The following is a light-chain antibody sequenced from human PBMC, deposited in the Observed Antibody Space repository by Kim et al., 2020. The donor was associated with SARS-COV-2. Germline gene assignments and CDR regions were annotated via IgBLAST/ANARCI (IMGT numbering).Light chain of an antibody. V-gene: IGKV3D-15*01. CDR1: QSVNTK. Sequence: VPPGERATLTCRASQSVNTKLAWYQQKGGRPPRILIYGASTRATGVPARFSGSGPGTDFTLTISSLQSEDFAVYYCQQYHDWAETFGQGTKVDIK. CDR2: GAS. J-gene: IGKJ1*01. CDR3: QQYHDWAET.